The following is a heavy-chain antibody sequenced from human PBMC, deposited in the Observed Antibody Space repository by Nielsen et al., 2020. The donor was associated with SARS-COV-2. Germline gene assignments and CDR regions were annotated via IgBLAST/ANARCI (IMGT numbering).Heavy chain of an antibody. D-gene: IGHD3-10*01. Sequence: SVKVSCKASGGTFSSYAISWVRQAPGQGLEWMGRIIPILGIANYAQKFQGRVTITADNSTSTAYMELSSLRSEDTAVYYCAREKVTMVRGVTPGFSYWGQGTLVTVSS. J-gene: IGHJ4*02. CDR1: GGTFSSYA. CDR3: AREKVTMVRGVTPGFSY. CDR2: IIPILGIA. V-gene: IGHV1-69*04.